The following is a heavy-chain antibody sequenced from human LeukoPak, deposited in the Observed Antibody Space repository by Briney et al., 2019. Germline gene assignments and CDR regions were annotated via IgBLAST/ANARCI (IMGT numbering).Heavy chain of an antibody. CDR3: AKIAYGANFFDY. J-gene: IGHJ4*02. CDR2: ISTCNGNT. Sequence: ASVKVSCKASGYTFTNYDINWVRQAPGQGLEWMGWISTCNGNTNYAQKLQGRVTMTTDTSTSTVYMEPRSLRSDDTAVYYCAKIAYGANFFDYWGQGTLVTVSS. D-gene: IGHD4/OR15-4a*01. V-gene: IGHV1-18*01. CDR1: GYTFTNYD.